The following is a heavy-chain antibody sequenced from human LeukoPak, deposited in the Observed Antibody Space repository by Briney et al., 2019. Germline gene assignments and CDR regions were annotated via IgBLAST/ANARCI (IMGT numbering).Heavy chain of an antibody. CDR2: INHSGST. Sequence: SETLSLTCAVYGGPFSGYYWSWIRQPPGKGLEWIGEINHSGSTNYNPSLKSRVTISVDTSKNQFSLKLSSVTAADTAVYYCARGHPDYVWGSYRFDYWGQGTLVTVSS. CDR1: GGPFSGYY. J-gene: IGHJ4*02. V-gene: IGHV4-34*01. CDR3: ARGHPDYVWGSYRFDY. D-gene: IGHD3-16*02.